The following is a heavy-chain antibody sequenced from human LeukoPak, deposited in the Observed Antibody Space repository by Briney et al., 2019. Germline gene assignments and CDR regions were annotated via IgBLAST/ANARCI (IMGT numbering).Heavy chain of an antibody. V-gene: IGHV3-48*04. J-gene: IGHJ6*03. Sequence: GGSLRLSCAASGFTFSSYSMNWVRQAPGKGLEWVSYISSSSSTIYYADSVKGRFTISRDNAKNSLYLQMNGLRAEDTAVYYCARAHSQGIAVAGPLYMDVWGKGTTVTVSS. CDR2: ISSSSSTI. D-gene: IGHD6-19*01. CDR1: GFTFSSYS. CDR3: ARAHSQGIAVAGPLYMDV.